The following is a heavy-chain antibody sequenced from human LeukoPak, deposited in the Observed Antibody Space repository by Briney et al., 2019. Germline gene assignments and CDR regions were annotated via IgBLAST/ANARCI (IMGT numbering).Heavy chain of an antibody. CDR2: ISGSGGST. D-gene: IGHD1-26*01. CDR1: GFTFSSYA. Sequence: GGSLRLSCAASGFTFSSYAMSWVRQAPGKGLEWVSAISGSGGSTYYADSVKGRFTISRDNAKNSLYLQMNSLRAEDTAVYYCARRRGGVNPPKFDYWGQGTLVTVSS. V-gene: IGHV3-23*01. CDR3: ARRRGGVNPPKFDY. J-gene: IGHJ4*02.